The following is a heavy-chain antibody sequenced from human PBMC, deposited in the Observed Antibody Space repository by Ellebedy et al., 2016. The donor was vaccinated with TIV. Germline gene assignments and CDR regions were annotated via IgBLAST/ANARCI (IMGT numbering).Heavy chain of an antibody. Sequence: GESLKISCAASGFTFSSYAMSWVRQAPGKGLELVSTISSTGSRTYYADSVEGRFTISRDNSKRTVDLQMNSLRAEDTAVYFCAKDRTPGDGYWVFDNWGQGTLVSVSS. J-gene: IGHJ4*02. CDR3: AKDRTPGDGYWVFDN. CDR1: GFTFSSYA. D-gene: IGHD5-18*01. CDR2: ISSTGSRT. V-gene: IGHV3-23*01.